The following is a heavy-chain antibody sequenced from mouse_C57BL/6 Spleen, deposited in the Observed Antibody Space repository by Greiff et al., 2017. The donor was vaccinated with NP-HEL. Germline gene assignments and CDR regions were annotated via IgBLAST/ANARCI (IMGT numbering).Heavy chain of an antibody. J-gene: IGHJ3*01. CDR2: ISYDGSN. V-gene: IGHV3-6*01. CDR1: GYSITSGYY. Sequence: VQLVESGPGLVKPSQSLSLTCSVTGYSITSGYYWNWIRQFPGNKLEWMGYISYDGSNNYNPSLKNRISITRDTSKNQFFLKLNSVTTEDTATYYCARGYDYATFAYWGQGTLVTVSA. CDR3: ARGYDYATFAY. D-gene: IGHD2-4*01.